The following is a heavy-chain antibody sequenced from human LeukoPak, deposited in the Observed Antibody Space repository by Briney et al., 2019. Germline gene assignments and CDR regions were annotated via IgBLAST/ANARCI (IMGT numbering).Heavy chain of an antibody. D-gene: IGHD6-19*01. V-gene: IGHV3-21*01. Sequence: GGSLRLSCAASGFTFSSYSMNWVRQAPGKGLEWVSSISSSSSYIYYADSVKGRFTISRDNAKNSLYLQMNSLRAEDTAVYYCARVAVAVSYYGMDVWGQGTTVTVSS. CDR3: ARVAVAVSYYGMDV. CDR2: ISSSSSYI. J-gene: IGHJ6*02. CDR1: GFTFSSYS.